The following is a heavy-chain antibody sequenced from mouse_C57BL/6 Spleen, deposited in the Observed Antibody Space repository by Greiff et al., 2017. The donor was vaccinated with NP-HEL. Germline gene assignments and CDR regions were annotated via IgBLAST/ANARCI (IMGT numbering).Heavy chain of an antibody. Sequence: VQLQQSGAELVRSGASVTLSCKASGYTFTDYEMHWVKQTPVPGLEWIGAIDPETGGTAYNQKFKGKGILTADISSSPACMELRSTTSEDSAVYYGRRETLSWGQGASLTVAS. V-gene: IGHV1-15*01. CDR1: GYTFTDYE. CDR3: RRETLS. CDR2: IDPETGGT. J-gene: IGHJ2*03.